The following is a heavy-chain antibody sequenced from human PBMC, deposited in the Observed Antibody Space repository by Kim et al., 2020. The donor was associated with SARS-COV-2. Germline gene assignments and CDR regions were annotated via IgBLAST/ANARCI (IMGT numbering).Heavy chain of an antibody. CDR1: GFTFSNHG. V-gene: IGHV3-33*01. CDR3: ARDDDIAVAGTVWAV. J-gene: IGHJ6*02. CDR2: IWCDGSNI. Sequence: GGSLRLSCAASGFTFSNHGMHWVRQAPGKGLEWMSYIWCDGSNIYYADSVKGRFTIARDNAKNTLYLQMNSLRAEDTAVYYCARDDDIAVAGTVWAVWG. D-gene: IGHD6-19*01.